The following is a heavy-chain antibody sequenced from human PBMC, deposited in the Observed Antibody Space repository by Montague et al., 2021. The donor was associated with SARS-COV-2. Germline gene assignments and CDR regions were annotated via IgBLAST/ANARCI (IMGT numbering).Heavy chain of an antibody. Sequence: PALVKPTQTLTLTCTFSGFSLSTSGVGVGWIRQPPGKALEWLALIYWDDDNRYSPSLKSRLTITKDTSKNQVVLTMTNMDPVATATYNFAHRPPIAGAGTARFDPWGQGTLVTVSA. CDR2: IYWDDDN. CDR3: AHRPPIAGAGTARFDP. J-gene: IGHJ5*02. V-gene: IGHV2-5*02. D-gene: IGHD6-13*01. CDR1: GFSLSTSGVG.